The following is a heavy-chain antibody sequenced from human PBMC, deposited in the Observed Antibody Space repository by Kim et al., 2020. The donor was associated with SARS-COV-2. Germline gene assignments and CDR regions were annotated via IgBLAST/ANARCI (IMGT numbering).Heavy chain of an antibody. Sequence: GGSLRLSCAASGFTFSSYAMHWVRQAPGKGLEWVAVISYDGSNKYYADSVKGRFTISRDNSKNTLYLQMNSLRAEDTAVYYCARDPRVLTENAFDIWGQGTMVTVSS. V-gene: IGHV3-30*04. D-gene: IGHD3-9*01. J-gene: IGHJ3*02. CDR2: ISYDGSNK. CDR1: GFTFSSYA. CDR3: ARDPRVLTENAFDI.